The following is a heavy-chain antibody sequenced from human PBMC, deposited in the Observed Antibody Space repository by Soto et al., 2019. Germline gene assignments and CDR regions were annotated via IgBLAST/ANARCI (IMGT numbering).Heavy chain of an antibody. Sequence: ASVKVSCKASGYTFTSYYMHWVRQAPGQGLEWMGWISAYNGNTNYAQKLQGRVTMTTDTSTSTAYMELSRLRSDDTAVYYCARVRFGELLGPPPHRHYGMDVWGQGTTVTVSS. V-gene: IGHV1-18*04. D-gene: IGHD3-10*01. CDR3: ARVRFGELLGPPPHRHYGMDV. CDR1: GYTFTSYY. J-gene: IGHJ6*02. CDR2: ISAYNGNT.